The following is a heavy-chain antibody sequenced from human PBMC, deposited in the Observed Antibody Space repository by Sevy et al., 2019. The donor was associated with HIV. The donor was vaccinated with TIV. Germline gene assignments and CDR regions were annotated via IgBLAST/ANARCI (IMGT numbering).Heavy chain of an antibody. Sequence: GGSLRLSCAASGFTFSAYWMNWVRQAPGKGLEWVANIKSDGSDKHYVDSVEGRFTISRDNAKNSLYLQMNGLRVEDTAVYYCAQGTVGRFDSWGQGTLVTVSS. D-gene: IGHD3-16*01. V-gene: IGHV3-7*01. CDR2: IKSDGSDK. J-gene: IGHJ4*02. CDR3: AQGTVGRFDS. CDR1: GFTFSAYW.